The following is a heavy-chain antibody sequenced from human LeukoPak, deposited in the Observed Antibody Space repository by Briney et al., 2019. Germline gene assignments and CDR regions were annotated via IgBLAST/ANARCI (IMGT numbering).Heavy chain of an antibody. Sequence: ASVKVSCKASGYTFTGYYMHWVRQAPGQGLEWMGRINPNSGGTNYAQKFQGRVTMTRDTSISTAYMELSRLRSDDTAMYYCARSSGGSYYYYYYGMDVWGQGTTVTVSS. CDR2: INPNSGGT. V-gene: IGHV1-2*06. D-gene: IGHD1-26*01. CDR3: ARSSGGSYYYYYYGMDV. J-gene: IGHJ6*02. CDR1: GYTFTGYY.